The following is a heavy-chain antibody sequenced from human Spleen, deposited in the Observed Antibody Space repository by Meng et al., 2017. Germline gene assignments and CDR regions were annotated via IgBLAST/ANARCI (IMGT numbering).Heavy chain of an antibody. CDR3: VRTSGNYFRWFDP. CDR1: GGPFRGYY. Sequence: VQLQQWGAGRLKPSENLALTCDIFGGPFRGYYWSWIRQPPGNGLEWIGEINHGGSTNYNPSLESRVTISADMSKGQFSLNLTSVTAADTAMYYCVRTSGNYFRWFDPWGQGTVVTVSS. D-gene: IGHD1-26*01. V-gene: IGHV4-34*01. CDR2: INHGGST. J-gene: IGHJ5*02.